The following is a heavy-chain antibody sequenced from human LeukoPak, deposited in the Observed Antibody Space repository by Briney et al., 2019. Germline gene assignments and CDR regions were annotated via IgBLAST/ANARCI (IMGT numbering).Heavy chain of an antibody. CDR1: GFTFSTYA. Sequence: GGSLRLSCAASGFTFSTYAMSWVRQAPGMGLEWVSAISGRGDTIFYADSVKGRFTVSRDNSKNTLYLQVNSLRAEDTAVYYCAKATLATTYFDSWGQGTLVSVSS. CDR2: ISGRGDTI. CDR3: AKATLATTYFDS. J-gene: IGHJ4*02. D-gene: IGHD5-24*01. V-gene: IGHV3-23*01.